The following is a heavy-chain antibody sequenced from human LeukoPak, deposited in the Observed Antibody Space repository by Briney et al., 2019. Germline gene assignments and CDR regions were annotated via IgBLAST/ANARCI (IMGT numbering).Heavy chain of an antibody. CDR2: IIPIFGTA. Sequence: ASVKVSCKASGGTFSSYAISWVRQAPGQGLEWMGGIIPIFGTANYAQRFQGRVTITTDESTGTAYMELSSLRSEDTAVYYCARISGTYMPLGYWGQGTLVTVSS. CDR3: ARISGTYMPLGY. D-gene: IGHD1-26*01. J-gene: IGHJ4*02. V-gene: IGHV1-69*05. CDR1: GGTFSSYA.